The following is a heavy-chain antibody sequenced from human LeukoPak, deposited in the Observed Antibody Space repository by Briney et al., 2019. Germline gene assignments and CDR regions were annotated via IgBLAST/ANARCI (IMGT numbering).Heavy chain of an antibody. Sequence: GGSLRLSCAASGFTVSSNYMSWVRQAQGKGLEGVSVIYSGGITYYADSMKGRFTISRDNSKNTLYLQMNSLRAEDTAVYYCARDLDYGDDAFDIWGQGTMVTVSS. D-gene: IGHD4/OR15-4a*01. CDR2: IYSGGIT. CDR1: GFTVSSNY. J-gene: IGHJ3*02. CDR3: ARDLDYGDDAFDI. V-gene: IGHV3-53*01.